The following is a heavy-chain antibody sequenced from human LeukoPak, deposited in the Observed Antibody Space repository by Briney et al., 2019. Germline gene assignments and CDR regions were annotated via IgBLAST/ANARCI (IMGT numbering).Heavy chain of an antibody. Sequence: SETLSLTCTVSGGSISSYYWSWIRKPAGKGMEWIGRIYTSGSTNYNPSLKSRVTMSVDTSKNQFSLKLSSVTAADTAVYYCARDRGYCSSTSCYNWFDPWGQGTLVTVSS. J-gene: IGHJ5*02. V-gene: IGHV4-4*07. CDR3: ARDRGYCSSTSCYNWFDP. CDR1: GGSISSYY. D-gene: IGHD2-2*01. CDR2: IYTSGST.